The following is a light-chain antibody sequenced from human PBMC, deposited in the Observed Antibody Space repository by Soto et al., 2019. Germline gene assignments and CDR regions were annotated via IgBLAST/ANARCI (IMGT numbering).Light chain of an antibody. J-gene: IGLJ1*01. CDR3: SSYTSGSTCYV. V-gene: IGLV2-14*01. Sequence: QSALTQPASVSGSPGQSITISCTGTISDVGSYNYVSWYQQHPGKAPKLMIYEVSNRPSGVSNRFSGSKSGNTASLAISGLQAEDEADYYCSSYTSGSTCYVFGTGTKVTVL. CDR1: ISDVGSYNY. CDR2: EVS.